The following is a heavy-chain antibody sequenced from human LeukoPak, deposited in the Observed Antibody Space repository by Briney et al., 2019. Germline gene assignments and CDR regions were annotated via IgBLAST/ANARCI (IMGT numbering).Heavy chain of an antibody. CDR2: INPSGGST. CDR1: GYTFTSYY. Sequence: GASVKVSCKASGYTFTSYYMHWVRQAPGQGLEWMGIINPSGGSTSYAQKFQGRVTITTDTSTSTAYMKLRSLRSDDTAVYYCARDRDVELSGSTPEGYWGQGTLVTVSS. V-gene: IGHV1-46*01. D-gene: IGHD1-26*01. J-gene: IGHJ4*02. CDR3: ARDRDVELSGSTPEGY.